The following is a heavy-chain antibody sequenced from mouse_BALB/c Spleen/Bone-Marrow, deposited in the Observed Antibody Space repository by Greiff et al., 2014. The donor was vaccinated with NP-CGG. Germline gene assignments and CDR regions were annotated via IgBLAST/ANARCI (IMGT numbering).Heavy chain of an antibody. CDR3: ARYYYGFLDY. CDR1: GFSFTSYG. J-gene: IGHJ2*01. CDR2: IWAGGST. Sequence: VQLQQSGPGLVAPSQSLSITCTVSGFSFTSYGVHWVRQPPGKGLEWLGVIWAGGSTNYNSTLMSKLSISKDNSKSQVFLKMNSLQTDDTAMYYCARYYYGFLDYWGQGTTPTVSS. V-gene: IGHV2-9*02. D-gene: IGHD1-2*01.